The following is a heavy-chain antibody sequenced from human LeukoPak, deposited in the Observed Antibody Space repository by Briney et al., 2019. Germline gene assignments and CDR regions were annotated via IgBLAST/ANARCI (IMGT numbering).Heavy chain of an antibody. CDR1: GFTFSNYE. CDR3: ARVSGRGWHFDY. Sequence: PGGSLRLSCAPSGFTFSNYEMNWVRQAPGKGLEWVSFISTSGSLIYYADSVKGRFTISRDNAKNSLYLLMNGLRAEDTAIYYCARVSGRGWHFDYWGQGTLVTVSS. V-gene: IGHV3-48*03. J-gene: IGHJ4*02. CDR2: ISTSGSLI. D-gene: IGHD1-26*01.